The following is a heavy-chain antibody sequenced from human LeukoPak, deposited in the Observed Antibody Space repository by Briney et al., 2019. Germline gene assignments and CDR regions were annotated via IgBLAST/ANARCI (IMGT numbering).Heavy chain of an antibody. V-gene: IGHV1-18*01. Sequence: ASVKVSCKASGYTFTYHGISWVRQAPGQGLEWMGWISTYNGNTNYLEKFQGRLTMTTDTATSTTYMELRSLRSDDTAVYYCARDRGAAGTGGGYWGQGSLVTVSS. CDR3: ARDRGAAGTGGGY. CDR2: ISTYNGNT. D-gene: IGHD6-13*01. CDR1: GYTFTYHG. J-gene: IGHJ4*02.